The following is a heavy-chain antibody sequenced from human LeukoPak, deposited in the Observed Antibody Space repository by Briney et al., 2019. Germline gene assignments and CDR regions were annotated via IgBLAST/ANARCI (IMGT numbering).Heavy chain of an antibody. Sequence: GASVKVSCKASGYTFTSYYMHWVRQAPGQGLEWMGIINPSGGSTSYAQKFQGRVTMTRDTSTSTVYMELSSLRSEDTAVYYCATARRRTYYYDSSGYYPHEYFQHWGQGTLVTVSS. D-gene: IGHD3-22*01. CDR2: INPSGGST. J-gene: IGHJ1*01. CDR3: ATARRRTYYYDSSGYYPHEYFQH. CDR1: GYTFTSYY. V-gene: IGHV1-46*01.